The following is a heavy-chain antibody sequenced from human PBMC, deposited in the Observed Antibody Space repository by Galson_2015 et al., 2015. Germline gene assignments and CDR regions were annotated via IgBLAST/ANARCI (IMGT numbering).Heavy chain of an antibody. D-gene: IGHD6-19*01. CDR3: ARDSNQYTSGWYAFGYFDY. CDR2: IWYDGSNK. V-gene: IGHV3-33*08. J-gene: IGHJ4*02. CDR1: GFTFSSYT. Sequence: SLRLSCAASGFTFSSYTMHWVRQAPGKGLEWVAVIWYDGSNKYYADSVKGRFTISRDNSKNTLYLQMNSLRAEDTAVYYCARDSNQYTSGWYAFGYFDYWGQGTLVTVSS.